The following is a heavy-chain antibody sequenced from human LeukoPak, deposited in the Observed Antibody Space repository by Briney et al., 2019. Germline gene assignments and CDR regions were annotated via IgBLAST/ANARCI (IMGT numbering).Heavy chain of an antibody. CDR1: GFTFSSCA. J-gene: IGHJ4*02. CDR2: ISGSGGST. Sequence: GESLRLSCAASGFTFSSCAMSWVRQAPGKGLEWVSAISGSGGSTYYADSVKGRFTISRDNSKNTLYLQMNSLRAEDTAVYYCAKVGDYYGSGSYYNVPLYYFDYWGQGTLVTVSS. CDR3: AKVGDYYGSGSYYNVPLYYFDY. V-gene: IGHV3-23*01. D-gene: IGHD3-10*01.